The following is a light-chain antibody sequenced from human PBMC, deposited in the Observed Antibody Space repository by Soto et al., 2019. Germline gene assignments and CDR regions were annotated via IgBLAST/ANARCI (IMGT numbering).Light chain of an antibody. Sequence: ETVLTQSPGTLSLSPGERATLSCRASQSVNNDYLAWYQQRPGLAPRLLIFGASGRATGIPDRFSGSGSGTDFTLTISRLEPEDFAIYYCQHYNNWPPWTFGQGTKVDIK. J-gene: IGKJ1*01. CDR2: GAS. CDR3: QHYNNWPPWT. V-gene: IGKV3-20*01. CDR1: QSVNNDY.